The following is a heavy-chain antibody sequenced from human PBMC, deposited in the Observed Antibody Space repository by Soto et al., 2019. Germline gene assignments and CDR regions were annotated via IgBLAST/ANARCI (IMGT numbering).Heavy chain of an antibody. J-gene: IGHJ3*02. Sequence: SETLSLTCTVSGGSISSYYWSWIRQPAGKGLEWIGRIYTSGSTNYNPSLKSRVTMSVDTSKNQFSLKLSSVTAADTAVYYCARDRGESITIFGVVTIDAFDIWGQGTMVTVSS. V-gene: IGHV4-4*07. CDR3: ARDRGESITIFGVVTIDAFDI. D-gene: IGHD3-3*01. CDR1: GGSISSYY. CDR2: IYTSGST.